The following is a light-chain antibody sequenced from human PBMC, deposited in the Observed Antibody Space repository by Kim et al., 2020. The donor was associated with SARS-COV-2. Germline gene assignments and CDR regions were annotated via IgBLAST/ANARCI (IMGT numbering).Light chain of an antibody. J-gene: IGLJ2*01. CDR1: SGDVGSYNY. V-gene: IGLV2-14*03. Sequence: GQSLTISCTGTSGDVGSYNYVSWYQQHPGKAPKIMIYDVSNRPSGVSNRFSGSKSVNTASLTISGLQAEDEADYYCSSYTSSHTVVFGGGTKLTVL. CDR2: DVS. CDR3: SSYTSSHTVV.